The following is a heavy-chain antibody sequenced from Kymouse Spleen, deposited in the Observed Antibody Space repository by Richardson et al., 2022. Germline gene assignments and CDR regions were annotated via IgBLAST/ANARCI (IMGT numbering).Heavy chain of an antibody. CDR3: ARDQGFVGYYGMDV. D-gene: IGHD3-3*01,IGHD3-9*01. CDR2: IWYDGSNK. Sequence: QVQLVESGGGVVQPGRSLRLSCAASGFTFSSYGMHWVRQAPGKGLEWVAVIWYDGSNKYYADSVKGRFTISRDNSKNTLYLQMNSLRAEDTAVYYCARDQGFVGYYGMDVWGQGTTVTVSS. J-gene: IGHJ6*02. V-gene: IGHV3-33*01. CDR1: GFTFSSYG.